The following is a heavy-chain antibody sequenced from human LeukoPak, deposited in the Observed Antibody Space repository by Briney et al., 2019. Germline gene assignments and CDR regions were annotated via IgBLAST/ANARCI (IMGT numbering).Heavy chain of an antibody. CDR3: ARARDNSMSYYYMDV. J-gene: IGHJ6*03. CDR2: INPNSGGT. D-gene: IGHD2/OR15-2a*01. V-gene: IGHV1-2*02. CDR1: GYTFTGYY. Sequence: GASVKVSCKASGYTFTGYYMHWVRQAPGQGLEWMGWINPNSGGTNYAQKFQGRVTMTRDTSISTAYMELSRLRSDDTAVYYCARARDNSMSYYYMDVWGKGTTVTVSS.